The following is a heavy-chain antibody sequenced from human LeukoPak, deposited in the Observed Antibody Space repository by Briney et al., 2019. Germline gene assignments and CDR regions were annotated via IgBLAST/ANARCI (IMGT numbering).Heavy chain of an antibody. V-gene: IGHV3-9*02. CDR1: GFTSDDYA. CDR3: AKLSSRGEYYYYYGMDV. J-gene: IGHJ6*02. D-gene: IGHD3-10*01. Sequence: PGRSLRLSCAASGFTSDDYAMHWVRQAPGKGLEWVSGISWNSGSIGYADSVKGRFTISRDNAKNSLYLQMNSLRAEDTALYYCAKLSSRGEYYYYYGMDVWGQGTTVTVSS. CDR2: ISWNSGSI.